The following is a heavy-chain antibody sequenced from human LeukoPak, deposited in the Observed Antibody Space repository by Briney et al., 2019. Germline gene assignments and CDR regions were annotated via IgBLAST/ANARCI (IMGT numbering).Heavy chain of an antibody. Sequence: ASVKVSCKASGYTFTSYGISWVRQAPGQGLEWIGIINPSGGSTSYAQKFQGRVTMTRDTSTSTVYMELSSLRSEDTAVYYCASDHKVVTTISAHDAFDIWGQGTMVTVSS. CDR2: INPSGGST. CDR3: ASDHKVVTTISAHDAFDI. CDR1: GYTFTSYG. J-gene: IGHJ3*02. V-gene: IGHV1-46*01. D-gene: IGHD4-11*01.